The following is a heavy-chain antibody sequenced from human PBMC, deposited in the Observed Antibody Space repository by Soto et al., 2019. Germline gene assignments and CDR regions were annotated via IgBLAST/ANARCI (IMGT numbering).Heavy chain of an antibody. D-gene: IGHD5-18*01. CDR1: GFTFSTFC. CDR2: ISSDGSRT. CDR3: ARVYSSLSSYDY. Sequence: GGSLRLSCAASGFTFSTFCVHWVRQAPGKGLVWVSRISSDGSRTSYADSVKGRFTISRDNAKNTLYLQMNSLRAEDTAIYYCARVYSSLSSYDYWGQGTLVTVSS. V-gene: IGHV3-74*01. J-gene: IGHJ4*02.